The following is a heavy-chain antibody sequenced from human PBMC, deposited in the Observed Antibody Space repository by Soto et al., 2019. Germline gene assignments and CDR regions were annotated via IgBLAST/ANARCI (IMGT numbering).Heavy chain of an antibody. CDR2: IYSDGST. Sequence: GGSLRLSCAASGFTVNSNYMSWVRQAPGKGLEWVSVIYSDGSTYYADSVKGRFIISRDNSNNTLYFQMNSLRAEDTAVYYCAKVGFPYSYGYLFYYWGQGTLVTVSS. V-gene: IGHV3-66*01. CDR3: AKVGFPYSYGYLFYY. D-gene: IGHD5-18*01. J-gene: IGHJ4*02. CDR1: GFTVNSNY.